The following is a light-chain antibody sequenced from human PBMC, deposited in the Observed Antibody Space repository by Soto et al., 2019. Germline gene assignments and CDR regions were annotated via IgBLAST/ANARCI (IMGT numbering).Light chain of an antibody. CDR3: QVWDSSTVV. V-gene: IGLV3-9*01. CDR1: NIGNKN. CDR2: GDN. J-gene: IGLJ2*01. Sequence: SYELTQPLSVSVALGQTARITCGGNNIGNKNVHWYQQKPGQAPVVVIYGDNNRPSGIPERLSGSNSGNTATLTISRAQAGDEADYYCQVWDSSTVVFGGGTKLTVL.